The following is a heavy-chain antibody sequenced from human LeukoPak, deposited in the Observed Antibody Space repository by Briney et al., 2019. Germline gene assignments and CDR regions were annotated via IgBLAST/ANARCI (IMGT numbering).Heavy chain of an antibody. CDR2: INHSGST. J-gene: IGHJ6*03. Sequence: SETLSLTCAVYGGSFSGYYWSWIRQPPGKGLEWIGEINHSGSTNYNPSLKSRVTISVDTSKNQFSLKLSSVTAADTAVYYCARASRDSSSWYGYYYYYYMDVWGKGTTVTVSS. CDR1: GGSFSGYY. V-gene: IGHV4-34*01. CDR3: ARASRDSSSWYGYYYYYYMDV. D-gene: IGHD6-13*01.